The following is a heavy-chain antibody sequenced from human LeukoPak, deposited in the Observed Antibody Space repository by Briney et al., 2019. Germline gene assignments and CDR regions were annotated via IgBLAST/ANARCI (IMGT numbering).Heavy chain of an antibody. V-gene: IGHV1-18*01. J-gene: IGHJ6*03. CDR2: ISAYHGST. D-gene: IGHD3-10*01. Sequence: ASVRVSCKASGYTFTNYGISWIRQAPGQGLEWMGWISAYHGSTNYAQKLLGRVTMTRDTSTNTAYMDLTSLSSDDTAVYYCARAVTIFVNHASGSDAYHYYMDVWGKGTTVTISS. CDR1: GYTFTNYG. CDR3: ARAVTIFVNHASGSDAYHYYMDV.